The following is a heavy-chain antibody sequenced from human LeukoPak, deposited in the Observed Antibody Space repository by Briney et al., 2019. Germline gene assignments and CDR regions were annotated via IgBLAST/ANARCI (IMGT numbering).Heavy chain of an antibody. V-gene: IGHV3-21*01. CDR1: GFTFSSYS. CDR3: ARDFGSSSPNAY. Sequence: GGSLRLSCAASGFTFSSYSMNWVRQAPGKGLEWVSSISSSSSYIYYADSVKGRFTISRDNAKNSLYLQMNSLRAEDTAVYYCARDFGSSSPNAYWGQGTLVTVSS. CDR2: ISSSSSYI. D-gene: IGHD6-13*01. J-gene: IGHJ4*02.